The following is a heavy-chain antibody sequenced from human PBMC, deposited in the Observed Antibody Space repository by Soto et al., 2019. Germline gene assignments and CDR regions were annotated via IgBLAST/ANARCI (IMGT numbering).Heavy chain of an antibody. CDR1: GFVFSTYS. D-gene: IGHD2-15*01. CDR2: ISSSSSTI. V-gene: IGHV3-48*02. Sequence: EVQLVESGGGLVQPGGSLRLSCAASGFVFSTYSMNWGRQAPGKGLEWVSYISSSSSTIYYADSVQGRFTISRDNAKNSLYLQVNSLRDEDTAVYYCARPAGRVDYFDYWGQGTLVTVSS. J-gene: IGHJ4*02. CDR3: ARPAGRVDYFDY.